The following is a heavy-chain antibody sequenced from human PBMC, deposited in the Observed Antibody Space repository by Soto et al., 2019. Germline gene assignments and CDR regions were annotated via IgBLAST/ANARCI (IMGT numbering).Heavy chain of an antibody. J-gene: IGHJ3*02. D-gene: IGHD5-12*01. CDR3: TRDERWLRRHDPFDM. V-gene: IGHV3-74*01. CDR1: GFTFNSYW. CDR2: INGDGSRA. Sequence: EVQLVESGGGLVQPGGSLRLSCAASGFTFNSYWMHWVRQAPGKGLEWVSRINGDGSRADYADSVKGRFTASRDNAEYTQYLQMSRLRAEDPAVYFCTRDERWLRRHDPFDMWGPGTVVTVSS.